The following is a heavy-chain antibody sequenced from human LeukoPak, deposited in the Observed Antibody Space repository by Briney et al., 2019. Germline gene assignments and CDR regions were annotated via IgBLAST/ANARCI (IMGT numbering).Heavy chain of an antibody. D-gene: IGHD4-17*01. V-gene: IGHV3-23*03. CDR2: IYSGGST. J-gene: IGHJ4*02. CDR1: GFTFSSYA. Sequence: GGSLRLSCAASGFTFSSYAMSWVRQAPGKGLEWVSVIYSGGSTYYADSVKGRFTISRDNSKNTLYLQMNSLRAEDTAVYYCANLARTTPNYWGQGTLVTVSS. CDR3: ANLARTTPNY.